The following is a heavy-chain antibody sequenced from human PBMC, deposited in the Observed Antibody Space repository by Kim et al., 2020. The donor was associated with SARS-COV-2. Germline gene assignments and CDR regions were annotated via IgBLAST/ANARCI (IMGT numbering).Heavy chain of an antibody. CDR1: GFTFSSYS. D-gene: IGHD2-15*01. CDR2: IGGSGGST. V-gene: IGHV3-23*01. CDR3: AGGCGGGSCSNDMGAFDI. J-gene: IGHJ3*02. Sequence: GGSLRLSCAASGFTFSSYSMSWVRQAPGKGLEWVSAIGGSGGSTYYADSVKGRFTISRDNSKNTLYLQMNSLRAEDTAVYYCAGGCGGGSCSNDMGAFDISGEGTPVSVSS.